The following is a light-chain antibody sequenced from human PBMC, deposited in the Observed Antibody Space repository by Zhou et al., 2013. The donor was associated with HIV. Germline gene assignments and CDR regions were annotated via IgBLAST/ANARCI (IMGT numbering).Light chain of an antibody. J-gene: IGLJ1*01. V-gene: IGLV1-47*01. CDR3: ETWDDSLRGYV. CDR1: NSNIGLNY. Sequence: QSVLTQPPSASETPGQRVTISCSGSNSNIGLNYVYWYQQLPGTAPKLLIYKNSQRPSGVPDRFSGSKSGTSASLVISGLRSEDEADYYCETWDDSLRGYVFGSGTKVTVL. CDR2: KNS.